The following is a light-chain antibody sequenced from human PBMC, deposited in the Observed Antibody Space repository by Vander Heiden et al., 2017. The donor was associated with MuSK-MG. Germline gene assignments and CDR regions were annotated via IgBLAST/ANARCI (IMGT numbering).Light chain of an antibody. CDR1: KLGDKY. V-gene: IGLV3-1*01. CDR3: QAWDSSTSVV. J-gene: IGLJ2*01. CDR2: QDS. Sequence: SYELTQPPSVSVSPGQTASITCSGDKLGDKYACWYQQKPGQSPVLVIYQDSKRPSRIPERFSGSNSGNTATLTISGTQAMDEADYYCQAWDSSTSVVFGGGTKLTGL.